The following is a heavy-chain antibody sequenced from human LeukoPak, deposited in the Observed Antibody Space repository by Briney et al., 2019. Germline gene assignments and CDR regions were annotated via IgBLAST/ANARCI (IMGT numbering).Heavy chain of an antibody. V-gene: IGHV3-48*01. CDR3: ARAEGLALDY. D-gene: IGHD6-6*01. Sequence: GGSLRLSCAASGFTFSSYSMNWVRQAPGKGLGWVSYISSSSSTIYYADSVKGRFTISRDNAKNSLYLQMNSLRAEDTAVYYCARAEGLALDYWGQGTLVTVSS. CDR2: ISSSSSTI. CDR1: GFTFSSYS. J-gene: IGHJ4*02.